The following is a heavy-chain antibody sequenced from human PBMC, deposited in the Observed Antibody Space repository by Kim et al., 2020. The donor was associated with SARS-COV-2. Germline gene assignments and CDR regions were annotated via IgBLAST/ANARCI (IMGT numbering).Heavy chain of an antibody. CDR3: ARVSGSFYGSGSSSYYWYCDL. CDR2: ISSSGSTI. D-gene: IGHD3-10*01. V-gene: IGHV3-48*02. CDR1: GFTFSSYS. Sequence: GGSLRLSCAASGFTFSSYSMSWVRQAPGKGLEWVSYISSSGSTIYHADSVKGRFTISRDNAKNSLYLQMSSLRDEDTAVYYCARVSGSFYGSGSSSYYWYCDLWGRGTLVTVSS. J-gene: IGHJ2*01.